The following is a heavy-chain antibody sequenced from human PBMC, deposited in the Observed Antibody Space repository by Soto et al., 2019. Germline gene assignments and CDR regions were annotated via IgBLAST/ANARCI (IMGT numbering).Heavy chain of an antibody. J-gene: IGHJ4*02. V-gene: IGHV3-23*01. CDR2: ISGSGGST. D-gene: IGHD4-17*01. Sequence: RGSLRLSCVASGFTFSSYAMSWVRQAPGKGLEWVSAISGSGGSTYYADSVKGRFTISRDNSKNTLYLQMNSLRAEDTAVYYCAKNPPRTVTTTLYYFDYWGKGTLVTASS. CDR1: GFTFSSYA. CDR3: AKNPPRTVTTTLYYFDY.